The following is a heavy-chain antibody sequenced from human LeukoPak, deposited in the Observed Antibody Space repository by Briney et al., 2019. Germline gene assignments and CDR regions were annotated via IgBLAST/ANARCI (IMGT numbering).Heavy chain of an antibody. CDR1: GGSFSGYY. J-gene: IGHJ4*02. CDR3: ARGGMSYGDYGLDQSGLLDY. CDR2: INHSGST. V-gene: IGHV4-34*01. D-gene: IGHD4-17*01. Sequence: PSETLSLTCAVYGGSFSGYYWSWIRQPPGKGLEWIGEINHSGSTNYNPSLKSRVTISVDTSKNQFSLKLSSVTAADTAVYYCARGGMSYGDYGLDQSGLLDYWGQGTLVTVSS.